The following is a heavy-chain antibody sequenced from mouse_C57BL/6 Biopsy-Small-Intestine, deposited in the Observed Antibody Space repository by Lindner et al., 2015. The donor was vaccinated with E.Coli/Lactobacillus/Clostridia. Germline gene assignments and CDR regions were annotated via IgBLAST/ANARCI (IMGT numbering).Heavy chain of an antibody. V-gene: IGHV1-81*01. J-gene: IGHJ4*01. CDR1: GYTFTSYG. D-gene: IGHD2-5*01. CDR3: SRKYHSNYFRYYAMDY. Sequence: VQLQESGAEMARPGTSVKLSCKASGYTFTSYGISWVKQRTGQGLEWIGEIYPRTGNTYYNEKFKGKATLTVDKSSSTAYMELRSLTSEDTAVYYCSRKYHSNYFRYYAMDYWGQGTSVTVSS. CDR2: IYPRTGNT.